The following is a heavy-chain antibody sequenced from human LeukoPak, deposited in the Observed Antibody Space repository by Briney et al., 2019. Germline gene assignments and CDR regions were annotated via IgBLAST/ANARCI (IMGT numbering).Heavy chain of an antibody. D-gene: IGHD6-25*01. CDR3: ARSRGLAGAATAIDY. V-gene: IGHV4-59*08. Sequence: SETLSLTCTVSGGPISNYYWTWIRQSPGQGLEWIGYVYNSGITDYNPSLKSRLTISVDTSKNQFSLRLSSMTAADTAVYYCARSRGLAGAATAIDYWGQGTLVTVSS. CDR1: GGPISNYY. CDR2: VYNSGIT. J-gene: IGHJ4*02.